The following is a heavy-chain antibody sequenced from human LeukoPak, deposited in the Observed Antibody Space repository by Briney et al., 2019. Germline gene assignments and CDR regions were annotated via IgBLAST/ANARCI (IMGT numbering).Heavy chain of an antibody. CDR1: GGSISSYY. CDR2: IYYSGST. D-gene: IGHD4-17*01. V-gene: IGHV4-59*01. Sequence: SETLSLTCTVSGGSISSYYWSWIRQPPGKGLEWIGYIYYSGSTNYNPSLKSRVTISVDTSKNQFSLKLSSVTAADTAVYYCARGGGTVTTLLYDYYYYMDVWGKGTTVTISS. CDR3: ARGGGTVTTLLYDYYYYMDV. J-gene: IGHJ6*03.